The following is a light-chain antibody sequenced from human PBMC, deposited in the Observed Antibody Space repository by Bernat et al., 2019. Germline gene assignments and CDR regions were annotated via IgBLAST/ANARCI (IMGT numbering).Light chain of an antibody. CDR2: EVS. J-gene: IGKJ4*01. CDR3: LQGKDYPLT. V-gene: IGKV2-40*01. CDR1: QSLFDGEGGSTY. Sequence: DIVMTQTPLFLPVTPGEPASMSCRSSQSLFDGEGGSTYLDWYLQKPGQSPQLLIYEVSNRASGVPDRFSGSGSDTDFTLKITKVEAEDVGVYFCLQGKDYPLTFGGGTKVEIK.